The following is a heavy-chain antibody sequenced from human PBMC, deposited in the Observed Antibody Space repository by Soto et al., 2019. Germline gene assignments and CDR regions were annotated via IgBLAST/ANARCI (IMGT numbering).Heavy chain of an antibody. Sequence: SETLSLTCAVYGGSFSGYYWSWIRQPPGKGLEWIGEINHSGSTNYNPSLKSRVTISVDTSENQFSLKLSSVTAADTAVYYCARGRRKLTTANWFDPWGQGTLVTVSS. CDR2: INHSGST. CDR3: ARGRRKLTTANWFDP. J-gene: IGHJ5*02. CDR1: GGSFSGYY. D-gene: IGHD4-17*01. V-gene: IGHV4-34*01.